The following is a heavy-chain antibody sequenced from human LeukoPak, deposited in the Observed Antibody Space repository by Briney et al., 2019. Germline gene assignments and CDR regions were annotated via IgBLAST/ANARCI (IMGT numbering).Heavy chain of an antibody. J-gene: IGHJ6*03. CDR2: IYYSGST. Sequence: SETLSLTCAVYGGSFSGYYWSWIRQPPGKGLEWIGYIYYSGSTNYNPSLKSRVTISVDTSKNQFSLKLSSVTAADTAVYYCARGRNRYMDVWGKGTTVTVSS. CDR1: GGSFSGYY. V-gene: IGHV4-59*01. CDR3: ARGRNRYMDV. D-gene: IGHD1-14*01.